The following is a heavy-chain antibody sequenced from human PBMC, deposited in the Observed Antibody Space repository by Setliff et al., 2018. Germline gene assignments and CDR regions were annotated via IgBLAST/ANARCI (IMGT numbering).Heavy chain of an antibody. CDR2: IYTDGTT. D-gene: IGHD2-8*01. V-gene: IGHV4-61*02. CDR3: AKEHVVISFVTNTHHHYGMDV. CDR1: GASLRSGSNY. Sequence: SETLSLTCTVSGASLRSGSNYWGWFRQPAGKGLEWIGRIYTDGTTNYNPSLKSRVSISADTSMNHFSLRMTSVSAADTAVYYCAKEHVVISFVTNTHHHYGMDVWGQGATVTISS. J-gene: IGHJ6*02.